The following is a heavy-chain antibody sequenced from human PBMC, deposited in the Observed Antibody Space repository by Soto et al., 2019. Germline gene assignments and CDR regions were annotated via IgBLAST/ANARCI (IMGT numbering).Heavy chain of an antibody. CDR3: AKDLSLSGLCFDY. D-gene: IGHD3-3*01. Sequence: SGGSLRLSXAASGFIFNNYALSWVRQAPGKGLEWVSGLTNSGGSTYYADSVKGRFTISRDNSKNTVFLQMNSLRAEDTAVYYCAKDLSLSGLCFDYWGQGTLVTAPQ. CDR2: LTNSGGST. V-gene: IGHV3-23*01. CDR1: GFIFNNYA. J-gene: IGHJ4*02.